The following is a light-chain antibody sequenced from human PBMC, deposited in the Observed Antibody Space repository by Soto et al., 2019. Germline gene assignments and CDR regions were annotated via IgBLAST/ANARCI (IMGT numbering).Light chain of an antibody. CDR1: QSVGGF. V-gene: IGKV3-11*01. CDR2: DTS. Sequence: EIVLTQSPATLSLSPGERATLSCRASQSVGGFLAWYQQKSGQAPRLLIYDTSKRVTGIPARFSGSGSGTDFTLTISSLEPEDFAVYHCQHRSNWPPMYTFCQGTKLQIK. CDR3: QHRSNWPPMYT. J-gene: IGKJ2*01.